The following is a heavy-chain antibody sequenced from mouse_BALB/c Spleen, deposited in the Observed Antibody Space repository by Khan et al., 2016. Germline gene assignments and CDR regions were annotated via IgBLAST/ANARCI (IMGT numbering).Heavy chain of an antibody. Sequence: QIQLVQSGPELKKPGETVKISCKASGYTFTNYGMNWVKQAPGKGLKWMGWINTNTGEPTYAEEFKGRFAFSLETSASTAYLQINNLKNEDTAPDFCARSGGNFDYWGQGTTLTVSS. CDR1: GYTFTNYG. CDR2: INTNTGEP. CDR3: ARSGGNFDY. V-gene: IGHV9-3*02. D-gene: IGHD3-1*01. J-gene: IGHJ2*01.